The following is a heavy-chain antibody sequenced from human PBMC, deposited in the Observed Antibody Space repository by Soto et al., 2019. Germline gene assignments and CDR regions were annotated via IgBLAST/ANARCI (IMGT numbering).Heavy chain of an antibody. V-gene: IGHV4-61*08. Sequence: KPSETLSLTCTVSGGSVISGDYFWIWLRQSPGKRLEGLAYIYYSGSTNYNPSLKSRATISVDTSKSQVSLTLTSMTAADAALYYCARSPNYYYYGFDVWGQGTAVTVSS. J-gene: IGHJ6*02. CDR1: GGSVISGDYF. CDR3: ARSPNYYYYGFDV. CDR2: IYYSGST. D-gene: IGHD3-10*01.